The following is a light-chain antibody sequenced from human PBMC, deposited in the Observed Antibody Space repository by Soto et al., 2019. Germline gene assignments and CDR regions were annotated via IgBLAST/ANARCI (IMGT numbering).Light chain of an antibody. CDR1: SSDVGGYIY. Sequence: QPVLTQPASVSGSPGQSITISCTGTSSDVGGYIYVSWYQHHPGKAPKLMIYEVTNRPSGVSDRFSGSKSGNTASLIISGLQAEDEADYYCSSYTTSSTLVFGTGTKLTVL. V-gene: IGLV2-14*01. J-gene: IGLJ1*01. CDR3: SSYTTSSTLV. CDR2: EVT.